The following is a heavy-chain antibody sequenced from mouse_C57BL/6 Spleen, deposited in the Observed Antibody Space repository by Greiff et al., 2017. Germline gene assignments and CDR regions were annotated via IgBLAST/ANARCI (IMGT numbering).Heavy chain of an antibody. Sequence: VQLQESGAELVRPGASVKLSCKASGYTFTSYGISWVKQRTGQGLEWIGEIYPRSGNTYYNEKFKGKATLTADKSSSTAYMELRSLTSEDAAVYFCAAYSNDAMDYWGQGTSVTVSS. CDR1: GYTFTSYG. D-gene: IGHD2-12*01. CDR2: IYPRSGNT. CDR3: AAYSNDAMDY. J-gene: IGHJ4*01. V-gene: IGHV1-81*01.